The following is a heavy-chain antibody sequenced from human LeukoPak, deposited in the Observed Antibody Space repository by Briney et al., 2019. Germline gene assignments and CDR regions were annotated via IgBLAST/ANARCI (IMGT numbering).Heavy chain of an antibody. CDR2: IRYDGSNK. D-gene: IGHD4-17*01. CDR1: GFTFSSYG. V-gene: IGHV3-30*02. Sequence: GGSLRLSCAASGFTFSSYGMHWVRQAPGKGLEWVAFIRYDGSNKYYADSVKGRFTISRDNSKNTLYLQMNSLRAEDTAVYYCARDHPVTPGAFDIWGQGTMVTVSA. J-gene: IGHJ3*02. CDR3: ARDHPVTPGAFDI.